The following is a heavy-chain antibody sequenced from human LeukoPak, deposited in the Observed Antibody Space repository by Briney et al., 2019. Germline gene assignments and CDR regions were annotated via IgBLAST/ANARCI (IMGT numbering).Heavy chain of an antibody. CDR2: IYYSGST. D-gene: IGHD3-16*01. J-gene: IGHJ4*02. CDR1: GVSISSSSYY. V-gene: IGHV4-39*01. CDR3: ARVSEGVSLGY. Sequence: SETLSLTCTVSGVSISSSSYYWGWIRQPPGKGLEWIGSIYYSGSTYYNPSLKSRVTISVDTSKNQFSLKLSSVTAADTAVYYCARVSEGVSLGYRGQGTLVTVSS.